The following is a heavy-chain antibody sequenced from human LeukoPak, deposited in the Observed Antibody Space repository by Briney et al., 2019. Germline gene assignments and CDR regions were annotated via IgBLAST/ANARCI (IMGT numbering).Heavy chain of an antibody. CDR3: ARSTGYYAPFDP. CDR1: GGSISSTTYY. V-gene: IGHV4-39*01. D-gene: IGHD3-9*01. Sequence: SETLSLTCIVSGGSISSTTYYWGWIRQPPGKGLEWIGSIYYSGATYYNPSLKSRITISVDTSKNQFSLNLSSLTAADTAVYYCARSTGYYAPFDPWGQGTLVTVSS. CDR2: IYYSGAT. J-gene: IGHJ5*02.